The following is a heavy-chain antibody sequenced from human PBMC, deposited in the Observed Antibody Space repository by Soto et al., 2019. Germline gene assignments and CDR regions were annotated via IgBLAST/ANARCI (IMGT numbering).Heavy chain of an antibody. CDR2: VCPGGRT. J-gene: IGHJ5*02. CDR1: GGSFNNYC. D-gene: IGHD3-10*01. CDR3: ARGDYGQYDAYNWFDP. V-gene: IGHV4-34*02. Sequence: QVRLQQWGAGLVRPSETLSLTCAVYGGSFNNYCWSWIRQPPGKGLEWIGEVCPGGRTNYSPTLKREVRIAVEGSNNQFSLRRTSVTVADTAVYYCARGDYGQYDAYNWFDPWGQGNLVIVAS.